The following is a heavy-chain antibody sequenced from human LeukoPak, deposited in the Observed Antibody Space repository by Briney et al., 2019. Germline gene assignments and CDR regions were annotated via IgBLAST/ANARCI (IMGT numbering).Heavy chain of an antibody. CDR3: ARETAYAFDI. D-gene: IGHD5-18*01. Sequence: GRSLRLSCAASGFTFSSYAMHWVRQAPGKGLEWVAVISYDGGNKYYADSVKGRFTISRDNSKNTLYLQMNSLRAEDTAVYYSARETAYAFDIWGQGTMVTVSS. J-gene: IGHJ3*02. CDR1: GFTFSSYA. V-gene: IGHV3-30-3*01. CDR2: ISYDGGNK.